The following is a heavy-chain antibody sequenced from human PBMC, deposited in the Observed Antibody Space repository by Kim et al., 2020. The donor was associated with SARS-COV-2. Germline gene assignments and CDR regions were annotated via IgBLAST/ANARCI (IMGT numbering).Heavy chain of an antibody. D-gene: IGHD2-2*01. CDR1: GFTFSSYS. J-gene: IGHJ4*02. CDR2: ISSSSSYI. CDR3: ARDLCSSTSCYAGAVEV. V-gene: IGHV3-21*01. Sequence: GGSLRLSCAASGFTFSSYSMNWVRQAPGKGLEWVSSISSSSSYIYYADSVKGRFTISRDNAKNSLYLQMNSLRAEDTAVYYCARDLCSSTSCYAGAVEVWGQGTLVTVSS.